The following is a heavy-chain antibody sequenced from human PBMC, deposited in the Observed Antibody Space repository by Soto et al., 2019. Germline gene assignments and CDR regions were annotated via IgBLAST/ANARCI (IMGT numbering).Heavy chain of an antibody. V-gene: IGHV3-30-3*01. CDR2: ISADGTNK. J-gene: IGHJ5*02. Sequence: QEQLVVSGGGVVQSGRSLRLSCAASGFIFSNYAMHWARQAPGKGLEWVALISADGTNKEYAESMKGRVSISRDNSRNTLYLQMITVRPEDAALYFCARHLSHLKSGWFDPWGQGTLITVSS. CDR3: ARHLSHLKSGWFDP. CDR1: GFIFSNYA. D-gene: IGHD3-3*02.